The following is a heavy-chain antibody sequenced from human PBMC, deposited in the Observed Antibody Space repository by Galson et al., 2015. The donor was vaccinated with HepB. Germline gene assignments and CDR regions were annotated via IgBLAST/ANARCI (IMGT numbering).Heavy chain of an antibody. Sequence: PLRLSCAASGFTFSSYSMNWVRQAPGKGLEWVSSISSSSSYIYYADSVKGRFTISRDNAKNSLYLQMNSLRAEDTAVYYCARGVTATPVDAFDIWGQGTMVTVSS. CDR2: ISSSSSYI. CDR3: ARGVTATPVDAFDI. V-gene: IGHV3-21*01. D-gene: IGHD3-10*01. J-gene: IGHJ3*02. CDR1: GFTFSSYS.